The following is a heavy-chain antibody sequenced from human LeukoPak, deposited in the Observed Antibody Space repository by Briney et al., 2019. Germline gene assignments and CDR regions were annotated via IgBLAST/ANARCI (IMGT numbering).Heavy chain of an antibody. Sequence: ASVKVSCKASGGTFSSYAISWVRQAPGQGLEWMGGIIPIFGTANYAQKFQGRVTITADESTSTAYMELSSLRSEDTAVYYCARDSLKGRINWFDPWGQGTLVTVSS. CDR1: GGTFSSYA. CDR3: ARDSLKGRINWFDP. CDR2: IIPIFGTA. V-gene: IGHV1-69*01. J-gene: IGHJ5*02.